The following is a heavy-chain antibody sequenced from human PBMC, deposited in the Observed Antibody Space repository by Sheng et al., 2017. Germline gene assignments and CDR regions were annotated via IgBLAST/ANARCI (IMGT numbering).Heavy chain of an antibody. Sequence: QVQLVQSGAEVKKPGSSVKVSCKASGGTFSSYTINWVRQAPGQGLEWMGRIIPILGIANYAQKFQGRVTITADKSTSTAYMELSSLRSEDTAVYYCAREWGRDGYNLGYFDYWGQGTLVTVSS. CDR3: AREWGRDGYNLGYFDY. D-gene: IGHD5-12*01. V-gene: IGHV1-69*08. CDR1: GGTFSSYT. J-gene: IGHJ4*02. CDR2: IIPILGIA.